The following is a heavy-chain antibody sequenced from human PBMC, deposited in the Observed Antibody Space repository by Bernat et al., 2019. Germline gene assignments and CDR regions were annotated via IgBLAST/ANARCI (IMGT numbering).Heavy chain of an antibody. CDR1: GFTFGDYA. Sequence: EVQLVESGGGLVQPGRSPRLSCTASGFTFGDYAMSWFRQAPGKGLEWVGFIRSKAYGGTTEYAASVKGRFTISRDDSKSIAYLQMNSLKTEDTAVYYCTRAAGRYSYGLNYWGQGTLVTVSS. CDR2: IRSKAYGGTT. CDR3: TRAAGRYSYGLNY. V-gene: IGHV3-49*03. J-gene: IGHJ4*02. D-gene: IGHD5-18*01.